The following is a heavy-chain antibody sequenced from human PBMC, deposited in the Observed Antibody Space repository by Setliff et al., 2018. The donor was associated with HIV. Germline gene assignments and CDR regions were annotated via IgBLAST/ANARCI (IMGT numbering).Heavy chain of an antibody. J-gene: IGHJ2*01. CDR3: ARSALWFGEADWYFDL. CDR2: IYKGGST. D-gene: IGHD3-10*01. CDR1: GYSISSSYW. Sequence: SETLSLTCVVSGYSISSSYWWGWIRQPPGKGLEWIGWIGYIYKGGSTYYNPSLKSRVTMSEDTSKNQFSLKLRSVIAVDTAVYYCARSALWFGEADWYFDLWGRGTLVTVSS. V-gene: IGHV4-28*01.